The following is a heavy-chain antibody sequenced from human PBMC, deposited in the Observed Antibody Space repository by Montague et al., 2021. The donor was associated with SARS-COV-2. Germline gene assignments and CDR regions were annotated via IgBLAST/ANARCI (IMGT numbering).Heavy chain of an antibody. Sequence: SETRSLTCTVSGGSVSSSPYYWGWIRQPPGRGLEWVGSISYSGRTXFSPSLKSRLTISVDSSENQFSLRLSSVTAADTAVYYCASSYYYGSGTYVYNYYMDVWGKGTTVTVSS. CDR3: ASSYYYGSGTYVYNYYMDV. CDR1: GGSVSSSPYY. V-gene: IGHV4-39*01. J-gene: IGHJ6*03. CDR2: ISYSGRT. D-gene: IGHD3-10*01.